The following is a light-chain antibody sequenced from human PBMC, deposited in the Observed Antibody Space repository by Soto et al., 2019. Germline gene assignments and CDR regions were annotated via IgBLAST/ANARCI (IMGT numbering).Light chain of an antibody. V-gene: IGKV1-5*01. Sequence: DIQMTQSPSTLSGSVGDRVTITCRASQTISSWLAWYQQTPGKAPKRLIYEASRLQSGVPSRFSGSRSGTEFTLTISSLQPEDCATYYCQQHNSYPRTFGQGTKVDIK. CDR1: QTISSW. CDR3: QQHNSYPRT. CDR2: EAS. J-gene: IGKJ1*01.